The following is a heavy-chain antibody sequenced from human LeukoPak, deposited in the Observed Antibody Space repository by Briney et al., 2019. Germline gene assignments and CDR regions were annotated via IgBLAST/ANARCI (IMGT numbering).Heavy chain of an antibody. D-gene: IGHD3-10*01. CDR1: GLTFSSYA. CDR3: ARALGYASGTPLDY. CDR2: ISGSGGST. Sequence: SGGSLRLSCAASGLTFSSYAMSWVRQAPGKGLEWVSAISGSGGSTYYADSVKGRFTISRDNSKNTLYLQMNSLRAEDTAVYYCARALGYASGTPLDYWGQGTLVTVSS. J-gene: IGHJ4*02. V-gene: IGHV3-23*01.